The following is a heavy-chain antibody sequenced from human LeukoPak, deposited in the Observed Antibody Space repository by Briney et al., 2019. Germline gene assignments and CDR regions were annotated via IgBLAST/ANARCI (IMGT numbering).Heavy chain of an antibody. CDR1: GGFISSSNW. CDR3: ASYDNSGNFFDY. CDR2: VYHSGST. D-gene: IGHD6-19*01. J-gene: IGHJ4*02. V-gene: IGHV4-4*02. Sequence: PSGTLSLTCTVSGGFISSSNWWSWVRQPPGKGLEWIGEVYHSGSTNYNPSLKSRVTISVDKSKNQFSLKLSSATAADTAVYYCASYDNSGNFFDYWGQGTLVTVSS.